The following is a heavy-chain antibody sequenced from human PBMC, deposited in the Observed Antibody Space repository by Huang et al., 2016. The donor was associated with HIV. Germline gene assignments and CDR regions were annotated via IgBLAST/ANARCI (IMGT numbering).Heavy chain of an antibody. J-gene: IGHJ4*02. V-gene: IGHV5-51*01. D-gene: IGHD2-15*01. CDR2: IYTGDSAT. CDR1: GYKFTSYW. Sequence: EVQLVQSGAEVKKPGESLKISCKGSGYKFTSYWIAWVRQMHGKGLERMVIIYTGDSATRYRPSIQGQVTISADKSVKTAYLQWSSLKTSDTAMYFCARQRASGSTYVDSWGQGTLLTV. CDR3: ARQRASGSTYVDS.